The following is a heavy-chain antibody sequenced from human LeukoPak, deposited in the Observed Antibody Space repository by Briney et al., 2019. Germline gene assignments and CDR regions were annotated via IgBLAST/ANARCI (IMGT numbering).Heavy chain of an antibody. J-gene: IGHJ1*01. CDR2: IIPIFGTA. Sequence: SVKVSCKASGGTFSSYAISWVRQAPGQGLEWMGGIIPIFGTANYAQKFQGRVTITTDESTSTAYMELSSLRSEDTAVYYCARGEAAAGTRYFQHWGQGTPVTVSS. D-gene: IGHD6-13*01. CDR3: ARGEAAAGTRYFQH. CDR1: GGTFSSYA. V-gene: IGHV1-69*05.